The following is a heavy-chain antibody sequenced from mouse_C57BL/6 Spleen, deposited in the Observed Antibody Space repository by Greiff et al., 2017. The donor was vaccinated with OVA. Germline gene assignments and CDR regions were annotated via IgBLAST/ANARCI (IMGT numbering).Heavy chain of an antibody. CDR2: INYDGSST. J-gene: IGHJ3*01. V-gene: IGHV5-16*01. Sequence: EVKLVESEGGLVQPGRSMKLSCTASGFTFSDYYMAWVRQVPEKGLEWVANINYDGSSTYYLDSLKSRFIISRDNAKNILYLQMSSLKSEDTATYYCAREDSSGFFAYWGQGTLVTVSA. CDR3: AREDSSGFFAY. D-gene: IGHD3-2*02. CDR1: GFTFSDYY.